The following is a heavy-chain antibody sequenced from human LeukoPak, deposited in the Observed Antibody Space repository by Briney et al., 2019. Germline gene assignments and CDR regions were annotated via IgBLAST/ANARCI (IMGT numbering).Heavy chain of an antibody. J-gene: IGHJ5*02. V-gene: IGHV4-39*01. CDR2: IYYSERT. Sequence: SEPLSLPRTLCAGFVSISLYYWGWARQPPGKGLEWIGSIYYSERTYYNPSLESRVTISVDTSTNQFSLKLSSVTAADTAVYYCARTSWYYYDSSGRRRWFDPWGEGTLVTVSS. D-gene: IGHD3-22*01. CDR3: ARTSWYYYDSSGRRRWFDP. CDR1: AGFVSISLYY.